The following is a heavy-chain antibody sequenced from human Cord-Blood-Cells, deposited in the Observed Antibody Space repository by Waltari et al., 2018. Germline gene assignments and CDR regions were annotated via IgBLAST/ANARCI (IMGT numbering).Heavy chain of an antibody. CDR2: MNPNSGNT. CDR1: GYTFTCYD. D-gene: IGHD3-3*01. V-gene: IGHV1-8*01. Sequence: QVQLVQSGAEVKQPGASVQVSRKASGYTFTCYDINGVRQATGQGLEWMGWMNPNSGNTGYAQKFQGRVTMTRNTSISTAYMELSSLRSEDTAVYYCARGRDFWSGYSDYWGQGTLVTVSS. J-gene: IGHJ4*02. CDR3: ARGRDFWSGYSDY.